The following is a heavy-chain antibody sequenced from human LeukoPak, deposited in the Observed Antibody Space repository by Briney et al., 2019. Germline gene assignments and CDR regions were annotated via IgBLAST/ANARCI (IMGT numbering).Heavy chain of an antibody. CDR1: GFTFSSYA. CDR3: AKENPVGGTNYFDY. J-gene: IGHJ4*02. CDR2: ISYDGSNK. V-gene: IGHV3-30*04. Sequence: GGSLRLSCAASGFTFSSYAMHWVRQAPGKGLEWVAVISYDGSNKYYADSVKGRFTISRDNSKNTLSLQMNSLRPEDTAVYYCAKENPVGGTNYFDYWGQGTLVTVSS. D-gene: IGHD1-26*01.